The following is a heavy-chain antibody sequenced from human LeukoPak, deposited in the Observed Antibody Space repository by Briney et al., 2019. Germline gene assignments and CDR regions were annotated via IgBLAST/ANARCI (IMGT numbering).Heavy chain of an antibody. Sequence: ASVKVSCKASGYTFTGYYMHWARQAPGQGLEWMGWINPNSGGTNYAQKFQGRVTMTRDTSISTAYMELSRLRSDDTAVYYCARARSSSLVFFDYWGQGTLVTVSS. CDR2: INPNSGGT. D-gene: IGHD6-6*01. V-gene: IGHV1-2*02. CDR1: GYTFTGYY. CDR3: ARARSSSLVFFDY. J-gene: IGHJ4*02.